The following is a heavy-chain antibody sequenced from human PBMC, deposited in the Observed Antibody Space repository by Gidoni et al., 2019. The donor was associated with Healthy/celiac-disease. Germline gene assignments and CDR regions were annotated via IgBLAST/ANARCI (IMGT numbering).Heavy chain of an antibody. V-gene: IGHV3-33*01. J-gene: IGHJ3*02. Sequence: QVQLVESGGGVVQPGRSLRLSCAASGFTFSSSGMHWVRQAPGKGLEWVAVIWYDGSNKYYADSVKGRFTISRDNSKNTLYLQMNSLRAEDTAVYYCARDRVVRGDTPTGDAFDIWGQGTMVTVSS. CDR3: ARDRVVRGDTPTGDAFDI. CDR1: GFTFSSSG. CDR2: IWYDGSNK. D-gene: IGHD3-10*01.